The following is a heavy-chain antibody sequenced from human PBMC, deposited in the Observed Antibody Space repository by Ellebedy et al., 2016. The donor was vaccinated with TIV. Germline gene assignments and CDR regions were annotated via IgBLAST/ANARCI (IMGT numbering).Heavy chain of an antibody. CDR3: ARDGRFQRNPYGMDV. V-gene: IGHV1-18*04. Sequence: ASVKVSCKASGYTFTNYGITWVRQAPGQGLEWMGWISAYNGNTNYAQKLQGRVTMTTDTSTSTAYMELRSLRSDDTAVYYCARDGRFQRNPYGMDVWGQGTTVTVSS. CDR2: ISAYNGNT. D-gene: IGHD2-15*01. J-gene: IGHJ6*02. CDR1: GYTFTNYG.